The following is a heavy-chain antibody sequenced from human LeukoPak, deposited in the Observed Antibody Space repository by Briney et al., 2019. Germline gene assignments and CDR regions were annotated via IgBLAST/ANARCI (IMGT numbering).Heavy chain of an antibody. CDR3: ARSSPGNYGDYQFDY. V-gene: IGHV3-30*03. CDR2: ISYDGSNK. Sequence: PGRSLRLSCAASGFTFSSYGMHWVRQAPGKGLEWVAVISYDGSNKYYADSVKGRFTISRDNSKNTLYLQMNSLRAEDTAVYYCARSSPGNYGDYQFDYWGQGTLVTVSS. D-gene: IGHD4-17*01. CDR1: GFTFSSYG. J-gene: IGHJ4*02.